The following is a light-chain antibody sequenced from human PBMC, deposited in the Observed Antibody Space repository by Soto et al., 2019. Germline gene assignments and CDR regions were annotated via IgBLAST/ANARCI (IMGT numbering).Light chain of an antibody. CDR3: HQRSNWPGT. V-gene: IGKV3-11*01. Sequence: ENVLTRSPGPLSLSPGERATLSCRASQSVGTYLAWYQQKPGQAPRLLIYDASDRATGIPARFSGTGSGTDFTLTISSLEPEDFAVYYCHQRSNWPGTFGQGTKVDIK. J-gene: IGKJ1*01. CDR2: DAS. CDR1: QSVGTY.